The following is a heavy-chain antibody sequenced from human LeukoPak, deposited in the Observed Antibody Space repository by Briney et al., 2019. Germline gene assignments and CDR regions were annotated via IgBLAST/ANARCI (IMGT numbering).Heavy chain of an antibody. J-gene: IGHJ4*02. Sequence: PSETLSLTCTVSGGSISSSSYYWGWIRQPPGKGLEWLGSIYYSGSTYYNPSLKSRVTISVDTSKNQFSLKLSSVTAADTAVYYCARQLLIQLWFTTSYYFDYWGQGTLVTVSS. CDR1: GGSISSSSYY. CDR2: IYYSGST. D-gene: IGHD5-18*01. V-gene: IGHV4-39*01. CDR3: ARQLLIQLWFTTSYYFDY.